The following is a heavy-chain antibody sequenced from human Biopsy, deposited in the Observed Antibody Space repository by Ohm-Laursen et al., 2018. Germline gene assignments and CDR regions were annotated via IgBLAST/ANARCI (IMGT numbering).Heavy chain of an antibody. CDR2: IGTAADI. Sequence: SLRLSCAASGFTFSSYDMHWVRHVPGKGLEWVSAIGTAADIYYSGSVKGRFTISRENAKNSLYLQMNSLRAGDTAVYYCARGTFRYDSSGYSWLDPWGQGTLVTVSS. CDR1: GFTFSSYD. J-gene: IGHJ5*02. V-gene: IGHV3-13*01. CDR3: ARGTFRYDSSGYSWLDP. D-gene: IGHD3-22*01.